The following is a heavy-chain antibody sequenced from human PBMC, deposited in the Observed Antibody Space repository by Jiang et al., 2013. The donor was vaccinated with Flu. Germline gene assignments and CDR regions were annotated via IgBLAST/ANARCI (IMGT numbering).Heavy chain of an antibody. CDR3: ARFYAARPELFAFDY. Sequence: EVKKPGSSVKVSCKASGGTFSSYAISWVRQAPGQGLEWMGGIIPIFGTANYAQKFQGRVTITADESTSTAYMELSSLRSEDTAVYYCARFYAARPELFAFDYWGQGTLVTVSS. V-gene: IGHV1-69*01. CDR1: GGTFSSYA. CDR2: IIPIFGTA. D-gene: IGHD1-26*01. J-gene: IGHJ4*02.